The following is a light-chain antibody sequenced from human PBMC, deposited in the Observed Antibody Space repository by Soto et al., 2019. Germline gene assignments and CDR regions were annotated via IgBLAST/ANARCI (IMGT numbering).Light chain of an antibody. CDR1: QGISTY. J-gene: IGKJ5*01. CDR2: DVS. Sequence: DIQMTQSPSSLSASVGDRVTITCRASQGISTYLAWFQQKPGMAPKLVIYDVSSLQSGVPSRFSGSGSGTEFTLTISSLQPEDFATYYCQQSNNHPISFGQGTRLEIK. CDR3: QQSNNHPIS. V-gene: IGKV1-16*01.